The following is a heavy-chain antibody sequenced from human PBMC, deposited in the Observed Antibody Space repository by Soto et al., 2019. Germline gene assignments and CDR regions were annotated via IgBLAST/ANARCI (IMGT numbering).Heavy chain of an antibody. J-gene: IGHJ4*02. V-gene: IGHV1-69*01. CDR2: IIPIFGTA. CDR1: GGTFSSYA. CDR3: AVEMATIRGHYYFDY. D-gene: IGHD5-12*01. Sequence: QVQLVQSGAEVKKPGSSVKVSCKASGGTFSSYAISWVRQAPGQGLEWLGGIIPIFGTANYAQKFQGRVTITADESTSTAYMELSSLRSEDTAVYYCAVEMATIRGHYYFDYWGQGTLVTVSS.